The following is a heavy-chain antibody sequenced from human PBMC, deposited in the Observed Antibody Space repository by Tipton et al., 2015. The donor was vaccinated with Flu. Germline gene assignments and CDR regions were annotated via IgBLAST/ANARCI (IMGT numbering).Heavy chain of an antibody. CDR1: GGSIGSGIYY. D-gene: IGHD4-11*01. Sequence: TLSLTCTVSGGSIGSGIYYWSWIRQPAGKGLEWIVRFAISGSTNYTPSLKSRVSISVDTSKKQVSLKLSSVTAADTAVYYCARGIRLVNSNYIYNYGMDVWGQGTTVNISS. J-gene: IGHJ6*02. CDR3: ARGIRLVNSNYIYNYGMDV. V-gene: IGHV4-61*02. CDR2: FAISGST.